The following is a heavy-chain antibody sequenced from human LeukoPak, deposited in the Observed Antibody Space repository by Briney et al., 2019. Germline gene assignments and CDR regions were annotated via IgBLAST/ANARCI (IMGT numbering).Heavy chain of an antibody. CDR3: AARGYIVVVPAAKGGGPDNYYYYMDV. CDR1: GGSFSGYY. J-gene: IGHJ6*03. CDR2: INHSGST. Sequence: PSETLSLTCAVYGGSFSGYYWSWIRQPPGKGLEWIGEINHSGSTNYNPSLKSRVTISVDTSKNQFSLKLSSVTAADTAVYYCAARGYIVVVPAAKGGGPDNYYYYMDVWGKGTTVTISS. V-gene: IGHV4-34*01. D-gene: IGHD2-2*01.